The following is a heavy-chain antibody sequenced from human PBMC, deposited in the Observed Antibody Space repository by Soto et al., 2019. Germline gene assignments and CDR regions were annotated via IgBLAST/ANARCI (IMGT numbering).Heavy chain of an antibody. CDR2: ISGSGGST. Sequence: RGSLRLSCAASGFAFSSYAMSWVRQAPGKGLEWVSAISGSGGSTYYADSVKGRFTISRDNSKNTLYLQMNSLRAEDTAVYYCAKDLHGSGSYPHYFDGCGQGTLVTVSS. CDR1: GFAFSSYA. CDR3: AKDLHGSGSYPHYFDG. J-gene: IGHJ4*02. V-gene: IGHV3-23*01. D-gene: IGHD3-10*01.